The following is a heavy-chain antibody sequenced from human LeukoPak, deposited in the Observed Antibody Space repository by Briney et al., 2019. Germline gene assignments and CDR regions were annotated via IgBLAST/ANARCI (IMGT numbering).Heavy chain of an antibody. CDR1: GGSISSYY. Sequence: SETLSLTCTVSGGSISSYYWSWIRQPPGKGLEWIGYIYYSGSTNYNPSLKSRVTISVDTSKNQFSLKLSSVTAADTAVYYCARDYDFWSGYYLVAFDIWGQGTMVTVSS. D-gene: IGHD3-3*01. CDR2: IYYSGST. V-gene: IGHV4-59*12. J-gene: IGHJ3*02. CDR3: ARDYDFWSGYYLVAFDI.